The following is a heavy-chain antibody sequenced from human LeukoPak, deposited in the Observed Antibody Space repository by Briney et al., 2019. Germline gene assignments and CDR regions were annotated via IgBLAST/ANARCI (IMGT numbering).Heavy chain of an antibody. CDR1: GFTFSSYW. CDR3: ARVRFGDY. J-gene: IGHJ4*02. V-gene: IGHV3-7*01. Sequence: GGSLRLSCAASGFTFSSYWMTWVRQAPGKGLEWVANIKQDGSEKYYMDSVKGRFTISRDNAKNSLYLQMNSLRAEDAAVCYCARVRFGDYWGQGTLVTVSS. D-gene: IGHD3-10*01. CDR2: IKQDGSEK.